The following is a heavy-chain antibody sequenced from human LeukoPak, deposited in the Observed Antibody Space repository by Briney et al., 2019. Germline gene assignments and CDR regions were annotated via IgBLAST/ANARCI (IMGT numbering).Heavy chain of an antibody. CDR3: TRETYYYDSSGYYLFDY. CDR1: GFTFGDYA. D-gene: IGHD3-22*01. Sequence: GGSLRLSCTASGFTFGDYAMSWFRQAPGKGLEWVGFIRSKAYGGTTEYAASVKGRFTISRDDSKSIAYLQMNSLKTEDTAVYYCTRETYYYDSSGYYLFDYWGQGTLVTVSS. V-gene: IGHV3-49*03. CDR2: IRSKAYGGTT. J-gene: IGHJ4*02.